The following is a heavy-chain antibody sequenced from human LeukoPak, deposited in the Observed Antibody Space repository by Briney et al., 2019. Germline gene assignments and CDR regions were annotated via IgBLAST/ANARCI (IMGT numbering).Heavy chain of an antibody. J-gene: IGHJ4*02. CDR2: IDYSGNT. D-gene: IGHD3-16*02. Sequence: PSETLSLTCTVSGGSIGSSNYYWGCIRQPPGKGLAWIGSIDYSGNTYHNPSLMSRVTMSVDTSKNQFSLKLSSVTAADTAVYYCALSYSDYVWGTYRYLDYWGQGTLVTVSS. CDR1: GGSIGSSNYY. CDR3: ALSYSDYVWGTYRYLDY. V-gene: IGHV4-39*07.